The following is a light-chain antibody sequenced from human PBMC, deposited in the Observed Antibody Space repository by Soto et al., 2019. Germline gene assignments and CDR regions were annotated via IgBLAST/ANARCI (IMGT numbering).Light chain of an antibody. J-gene: IGKJ1*01. V-gene: IGKV3-20*01. CDR1: QSVSSSY. CDR2: GAS. Sequence: EIVLTQSPGTLSLSPGERATLSCRASQSVSSSYLAWYQQKPGQAPRLLIYGASSRASDIPDRFSGSGSGTDFTHTISRLEPEDFGVYTCQQYGSSPGTFGQGTKVEIK. CDR3: QQYGSSPGT.